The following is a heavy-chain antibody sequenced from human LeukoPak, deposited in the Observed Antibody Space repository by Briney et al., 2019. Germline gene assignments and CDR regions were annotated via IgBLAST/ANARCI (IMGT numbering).Heavy chain of an antibody. Sequence: SETLSLTCAVYGGSFRGYFWGWVRQTPGKGLEWLGEITHNGGTNYMPSLSGRVSVFQDVSKNQLSLKLSSVTAADTGVYYCARGNSGSHWGDHYFSIDVWGKGTTVIVS. CDR3: ARGNSGSHWGDHYFSIDV. CDR2: ITHNGGT. V-gene: IGHV4-34*01. CDR1: GGSFRGYF. J-gene: IGHJ6*03. D-gene: IGHD1-26*01.